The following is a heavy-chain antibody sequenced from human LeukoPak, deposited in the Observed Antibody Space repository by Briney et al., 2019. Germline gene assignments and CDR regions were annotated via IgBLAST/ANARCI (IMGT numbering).Heavy chain of an antibody. CDR3: ARAKTYYDFWSGYPAVDY. J-gene: IGHJ4*02. V-gene: IGHV3-48*01. D-gene: IGHD3-3*01. CDR1: GFTFSSYS. CDR2: ISSSSSTI. Sequence: GGSLRLSCAASGFTFSSYSMNWVRQAPGKGLEWVSYISSSSSTIYYADSVKGRFTISRDNAKNSLYLQMNSLRAEDTAVYYCARAKTYYDFWSGYPAVDYWGQGTLVTVSS.